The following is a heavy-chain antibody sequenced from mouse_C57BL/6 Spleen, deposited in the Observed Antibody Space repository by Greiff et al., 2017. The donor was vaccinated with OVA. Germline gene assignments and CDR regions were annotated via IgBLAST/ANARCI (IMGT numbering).Heavy chain of an antibody. D-gene: IGHD3-2*02. CDR1: GFSLTSYG. CDR2: IWSGGST. J-gene: IGHJ4*01. CDR3: ASDSSGYYAMDY. V-gene: IGHV2-2*01. Sequence: QVQLQQSGPGLVQPSQSLSITCTVSGFSLTSYGVHWVRQSPGKGLEWLGVIWSGGSTDYNAAFISRLSISKDNSKSQVFFKMNSLQADDTAIYYCASDSSGYYAMDYWGQGTSVTVSS.